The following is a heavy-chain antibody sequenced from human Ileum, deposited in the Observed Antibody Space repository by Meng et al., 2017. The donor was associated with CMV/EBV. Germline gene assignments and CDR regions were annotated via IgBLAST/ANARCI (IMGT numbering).Heavy chain of an antibody. CDR1: GFTFSSYS. CDR3: AREGAAGTFDY. J-gene: IGHJ4*01. D-gene: IGHD1-26*01. CDR2: ISSSSSTI. V-gene: IGHV3-48*04. Sequence: GESLKISCAASGFTFSSYSMNWVRQAPGKGLEWVSYISSSSSTIYYADSVKGRFTISRDNAKNSLYLQMNSLRAEDTAVYYCAREGAAGTFDYWGHAILVTVSS.